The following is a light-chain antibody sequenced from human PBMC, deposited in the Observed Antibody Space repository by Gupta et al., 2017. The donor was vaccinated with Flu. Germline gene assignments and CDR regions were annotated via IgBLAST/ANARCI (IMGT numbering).Light chain of an antibody. CDR1: SGDVGAYNF. J-gene: IGLJ1*01. CDR2: EVN. Sequence: QSALTQPPSPTGSPRQSVTIPCTGTSGDVGAYNFVSWYQQHPGKAPKLIIYEVNKRPSGVPDRFSGSKSGNTASLTVSGLQPEDDADYYCSSYGGRAVSFGTGTKVTVL. V-gene: IGLV2-8*01. CDR3: SSYGGRAVS.